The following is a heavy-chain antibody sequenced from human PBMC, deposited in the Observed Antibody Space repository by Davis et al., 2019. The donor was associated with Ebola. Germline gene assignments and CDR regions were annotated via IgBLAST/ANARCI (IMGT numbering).Heavy chain of an antibody. J-gene: IGHJ4*01. Sequence: GESLKISCAVSGFTFSAWYMDWVRLTPGKGLEWVGLSRNLDSHYNTEYAASVRGRFTISRDDSEKSLYLQMNSLRAEDTAVYHCAKGTNRIAAAGMGQNNWGQGTQVTVSS. CDR1: GFTFSAWY. D-gene: IGHD6-25*01. CDR3: AKGTNRIAAAGMGQNN. CDR2: SRNLDSHYNT. V-gene: IGHV3-72*01.